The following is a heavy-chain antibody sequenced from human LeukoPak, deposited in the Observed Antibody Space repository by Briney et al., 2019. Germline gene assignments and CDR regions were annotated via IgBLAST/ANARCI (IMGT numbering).Heavy chain of an antibody. J-gene: IGHJ4*02. CDR2: IRSKANSYAT. Sequence: GGSLRLSCAASGFTFSGSAMHWVCQASGKGLEWVGRIRSKANSYATAYAAWVKGRFTISRDASTNTAYPQMNSRKTADTAVYYCTRRGVVPAASDYWGQGTLVTVSS. CDR1: GFTFSGSA. D-gene: IGHD2-2*01. CDR3: TRRGVVPAASDY. V-gene: IGHV3-73*01.